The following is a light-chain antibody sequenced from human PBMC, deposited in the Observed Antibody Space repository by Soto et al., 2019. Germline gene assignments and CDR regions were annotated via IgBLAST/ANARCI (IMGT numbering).Light chain of an antibody. CDR2: VNSDGSH. J-gene: IGLJ3*02. Sequence: QSVLTQSPSASASLGASVKLTCTLSSGHSSYPIAWHQQQPEKGPRYLMTVNSDGSHSKGDGIPDRFSGSSSGTGRYLTISSLQSDDEADYYCQTWGTGIRVFGGGTKLTVL. CDR1: SGHSSYP. CDR3: QTWGTGIRV. V-gene: IGLV4-69*01.